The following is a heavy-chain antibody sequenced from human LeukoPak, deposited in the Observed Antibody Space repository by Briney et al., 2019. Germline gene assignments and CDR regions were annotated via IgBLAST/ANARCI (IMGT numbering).Heavy chain of an antibody. V-gene: IGHV4-34*01. Sequence: PSETLSLTCAVDGGSCSGYYWSWLRHPPGQGLEWIGEMKHNGSTNYNPPLKSRVTISVDTSKNHFSLNLSSVTAADTAVYYCARGQDYDSSGPYYFDYWGEGTLVTVSS. CDR1: GGSCSGYY. CDR3: ARGQDYDSSGPYYFDY. D-gene: IGHD3-22*01. CDR2: MKHNGST. J-gene: IGHJ4*02.